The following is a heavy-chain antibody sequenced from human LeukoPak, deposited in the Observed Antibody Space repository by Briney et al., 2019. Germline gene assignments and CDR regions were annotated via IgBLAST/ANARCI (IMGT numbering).Heavy chain of an antibody. Sequence: GGSLRLSCAASGFTFSDYYMSWIRQAPGKGLEWVSYISSSGSTIYYADSVKGRFTISRDNAKNSLHLQMNSLRAEDTAVYYCARARVVIIAASKTYYMDVWGKGTTVTVSS. CDR1: GFTFSDYY. D-gene: IGHD3-3*01. CDR2: ISSSGSTI. CDR3: ARARVVIIAASKTYYMDV. J-gene: IGHJ6*03. V-gene: IGHV3-11*04.